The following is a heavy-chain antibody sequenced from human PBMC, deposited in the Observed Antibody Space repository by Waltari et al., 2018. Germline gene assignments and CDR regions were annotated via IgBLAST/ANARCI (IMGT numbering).Heavy chain of an antibody. Sequence: QVQLVESGGGVVQPGGSLRLSCAASGFTFSSYGMHWVRQAPGKGLEWVAFIRYDGSNKYYADSVKGRFTISRDNSKNTLYLQMNSLRAEDTAVYYCAKDKGAYYFDYWGQGTLVTVSS. CDR2: IRYDGSNK. CDR1: GFTFSSYG. V-gene: IGHV3-30*02. J-gene: IGHJ4*02. CDR3: AKDKGAYYFDY.